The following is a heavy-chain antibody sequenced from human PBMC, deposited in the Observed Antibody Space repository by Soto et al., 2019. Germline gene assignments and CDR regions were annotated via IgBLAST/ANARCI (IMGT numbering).Heavy chain of an antibody. CDR2: IIPIFGTA. CDR1: GGTFSSYA. D-gene: IGHD3-22*01. Sequence: ASVKISCKASGGTFSSYAISWVRQAPGQGLEWMGGIIPIFGTANYAQKFQGRVTITADKSTSTAYMELSSLRSADTAVYYCANADLYYYDSSGPNWFDPWGQGNLVSISS. J-gene: IGHJ5*02. V-gene: IGHV1-69*06. CDR3: ANADLYYYDSSGPNWFDP.